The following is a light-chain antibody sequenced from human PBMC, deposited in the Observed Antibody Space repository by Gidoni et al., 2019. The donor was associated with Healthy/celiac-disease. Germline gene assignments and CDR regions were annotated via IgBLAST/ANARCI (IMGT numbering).Light chain of an antibody. J-gene: IGKJ4*01. V-gene: IGKV1-9*01. CDR3: QQLNSYPRSLT. Sequence: IQLTQSPSFLSASVGDRVTITCRASQGISSYLDWYQQKPGKAPKLLIYAASTLQSGVPSRFSGSGSGTECTLTISSLQPEDFATYYCQQLNSYPRSLTFGGGTKVEIK. CDR1: QGISSY. CDR2: AAS.